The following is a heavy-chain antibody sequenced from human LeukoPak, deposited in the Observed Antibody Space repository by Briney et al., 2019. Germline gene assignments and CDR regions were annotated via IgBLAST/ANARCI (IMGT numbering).Heavy chain of an antibody. CDR2: MNPNSGGT. D-gene: IGHD2-8*01. J-gene: IGHJ4*02. Sequence: ASVKVSCKASGYTFTSYDINWVRQATGQGLEWMGWMNPNSGGTNYAQKFQGRVTMTRDTSISTAYMELSRLRSDDTAVYYCARDGGGYCTNGVCYDFDYWGQGTLVTVSS. CDR3: ARDGGGYCTNGVCYDFDY. V-gene: IGHV1-2*02. CDR1: GYTFTSYD.